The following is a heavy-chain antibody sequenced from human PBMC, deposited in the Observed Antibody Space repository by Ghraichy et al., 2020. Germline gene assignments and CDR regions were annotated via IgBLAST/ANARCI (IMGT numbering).Heavy chain of an antibody. V-gene: IGHV3-21*01. CDR2: ISSSSSYI. D-gene: IGHD2/OR15-2a*01. J-gene: IGHJ6*02. CDR3: ARASLSDYYYYGMDV. CDR1: GFTFSSYS. Sequence: GGSLRLSCAASGFTFSSYSMNWVRQAPGKGLEWVSSISSSSSYIYYADSVKGRFTISRDNAKNSLYLQMNSLRAEDTAVYYCARASLSDYYYYGMDVWGQGTTVTVSS.